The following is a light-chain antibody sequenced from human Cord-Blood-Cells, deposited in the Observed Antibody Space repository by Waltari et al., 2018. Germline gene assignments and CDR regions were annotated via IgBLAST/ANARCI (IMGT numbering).Light chain of an antibody. CDR2: DAP. Sequence: EIVLTQSPATLSLSPGERATLSCGASQSVSSIYLAWYQQKPGLAPRLLIYDAPSRAPGSPDRFSGSGSGTDFTRTISRLEPEDVAVYYCQQYGSSPPLTFGGGTKVEIK. J-gene: IGKJ4*01. CDR3: QQYGSSPPLT. CDR1: QSVSSIY. V-gene: IGKV3D-20*01.